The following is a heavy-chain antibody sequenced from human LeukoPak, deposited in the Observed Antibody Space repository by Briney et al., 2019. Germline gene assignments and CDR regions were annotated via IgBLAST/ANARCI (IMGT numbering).Heavy chain of an antibody. J-gene: IGHJ6*02. CDR2: ISYDGSNK. D-gene: IGHD6-13*01. CDR3: ARVYSSSWYGVNYYYYGMDV. CDR1: GFTFSSYA. V-gene: IGHV3-30-3*01. Sequence: PGGSLRLSCAASGFTFSSYAMHWVRQAPGKGLEWVAVISYDGSNKYYADSVKGRFTISRDNSKNTLYLQMNSLRAEDTAVYYCARVYSSSWYGVNYYYYGMDVWGQGTTVSVSS.